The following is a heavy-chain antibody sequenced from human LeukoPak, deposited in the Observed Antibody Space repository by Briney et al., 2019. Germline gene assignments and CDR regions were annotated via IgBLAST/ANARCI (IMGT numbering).Heavy chain of an antibody. J-gene: IGHJ3*02. D-gene: IGHD3-16*01. CDR3: ALELDDYVWGSPITHAFDI. Sequence: ASVKVSCKASGYILSSYNMHWVRQAPGQGLEWLGIINPSGGDTKYAQKFQGRVTLTRDKSTSTVYMELSSLTSDDTAVYYCALELDDYVWGSPITHAFDIWGQGTMVTVSS. CDR2: INPSGGDT. V-gene: IGHV1-46*01. CDR1: GYILSSYN.